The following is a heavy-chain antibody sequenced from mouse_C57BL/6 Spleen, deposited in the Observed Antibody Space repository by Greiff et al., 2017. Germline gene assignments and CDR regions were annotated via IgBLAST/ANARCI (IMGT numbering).Heavy chain of an antibody. D-gene: IGHD3-1*01. CDR3: ARGALYYFDY. CDR1: GYAFTNYL. CDR2: INPGSGGT. J-gene: IGHJ2*01. V-gene: IGHV1-54*01. Sequence: VKLMESGAELVRPGTSVKVSCKASGYAFTNYLIEWVKQRPGQGLEWIGVINPGSGGTNYNEKFKGKATLTADKSSSTAYMQLSSLTSEDSAVYFCARGALYYFDYWGQGTTRTVSS.